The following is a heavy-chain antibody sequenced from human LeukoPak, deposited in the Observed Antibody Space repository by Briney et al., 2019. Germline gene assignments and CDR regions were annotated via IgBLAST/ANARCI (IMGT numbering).Heavy chain of an antibody. D-gene: IGHD6-19*01. V-gene: IGHV1-18*01. CDR2: INTYNGNT. J-gene: IGHJ4*02. CDR1: GYTFTNYG. Sequence: ASVKVSCKASGYTFTNYGINWVRQAPGQGLEWMGWINTYNGNTNSAQNLQGRVTMTTDTSTSTAYMELRSLRSDDTAVYYCARDQVVWYSSGWYDYWGQGTLVTVSS. CDR3: ARDQVVWYSSGWYDY.